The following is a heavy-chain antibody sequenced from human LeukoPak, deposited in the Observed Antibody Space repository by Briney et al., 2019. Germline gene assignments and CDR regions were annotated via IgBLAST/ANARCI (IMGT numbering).Heavy chain of an antibody. Sequence: GGSLRLSCAASGFTFSSYAMSWVRQAPGKGLEWVSAISGSGGSTYYADSVKGRFTISRDNSKNTLYLQMNSLRAEDTAVYYCAKDHGVVVAANLDYWGQGTLVTVSS. CDR1: GFTFSSYA. V-gene: IGHV3-23*01. J-gene: IGHJ4*02. CDR2: ISGSGGST. D-gene: IGHD2-15*01. CDR3: AKDHGVVVAANLDY.